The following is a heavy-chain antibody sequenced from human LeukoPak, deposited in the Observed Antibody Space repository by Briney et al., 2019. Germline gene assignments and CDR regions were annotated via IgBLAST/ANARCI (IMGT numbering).Heavy chain of an antibody. D-gene: IGHD1-26*01. CDR3: ARDKGSVGATGC. V-gene: IGHV3-53*01. CDR2: IYSGGST. J-gene: IGHJ4*01. Sequence: AGSLRLSCAASGFTVSSNYMSWVRQAPGKGLEWVSVIYSGGSTYYANSVKGRFTISRDNSKNTLYLQMNSLRAEDTAVYYCARDKGSVGATGCWGQGRLVSVSS. CDR1: GFTVSSNY.